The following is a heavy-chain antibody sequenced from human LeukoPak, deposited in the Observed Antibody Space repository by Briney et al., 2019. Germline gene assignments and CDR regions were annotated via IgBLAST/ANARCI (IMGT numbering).Heavy chain of an antibody. CDR3: ARGRGADYGGNSGYFDY. V-gene: IGHV3-33*01. D-gene: IGHD4-23*01. Sequence: GKSLRLSCAASRFTFSGFGMRWVRQAPGKGLEWVAVIWYDGSNKYYADSVKGRFTISRDNPKNTLYVQMNSLRAEDTAVYYCARGRGADYGGNSGYFDYWGQGTLVTVSS. J-gene: IGHJ4*02. CDR1: RFTFSGFG. CDR2: IWYDGSNK.